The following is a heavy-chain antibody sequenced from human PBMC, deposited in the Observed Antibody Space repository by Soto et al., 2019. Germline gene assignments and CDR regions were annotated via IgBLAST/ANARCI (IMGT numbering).Heavy chain of an antibody. V-gene: IGHV1-8*01. CDR2: MNPNSGNT. Sequence: QVQLVQSGAEVKKPGASVKVSCKASGYTFTSYDINWVRQATGQGLEWMGWMNPNSGNTGYAQKFQGRVTMTRNTSISTAYMELSSLRSEDTAVYYCARGLRSKRYGSSTSCYRYWFDPWGQGTLVTVSS. J-gene: IGHJ5*02. CDR1: GYTFTSYD. D-gene: IGHD2-2*02. CDR3: ARGLRSKRYGSSTSCYRYWFDP.